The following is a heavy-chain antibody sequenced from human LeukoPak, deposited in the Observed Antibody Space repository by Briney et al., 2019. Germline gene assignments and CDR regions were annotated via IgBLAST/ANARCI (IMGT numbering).Heavy chain of an antibody. D-gene: IGHD6-19*01. J-gene: IGHJ4*02. Sequence: SETLSLTCTVSGGSVGSGSYHWSWIRQPPGKGLEWIGYIYYSGSTNYNPSLKSRVTMSVDTSKNQFSLKLSFVTAADTAVYYCARDRRAVAGLDYWGQGTLVTVSS. CDR1: GGSVGSGSYH. CDR3: ARDRRAVAGLDY. V-gene: IGHV4-61*01. CDR2: IYYSGST.